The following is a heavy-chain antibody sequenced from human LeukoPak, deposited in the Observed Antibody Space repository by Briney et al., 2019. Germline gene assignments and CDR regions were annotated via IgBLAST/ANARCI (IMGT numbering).Heavy chain of an antibody. J-gene: IGHJ4*02. CDR3: ARAGARSPFDY. CDR1: GYTFISYY. D-gene: IGHD3-10*01. Sequence: ASVKVPCKASGYTFISYYMYWVRQAPGQGLESIGIINPSGGSTTYAQKFRGRVAVTSDTSTSTVYMELSSLRSEDTAFYYCARAGARSPFDYWGQGTLVTVSS. V-gene: IGHV1-46*01. CDR2: INPSGGST.